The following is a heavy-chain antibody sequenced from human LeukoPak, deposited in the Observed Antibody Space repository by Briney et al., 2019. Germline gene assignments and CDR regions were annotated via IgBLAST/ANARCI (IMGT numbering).Heavy chain of an antibody. J-gene: IGHJ4*02. Sequence: GASVKVSCKASGGTFSSYAISWVRQAPGQGLEWMGRIIPILGIANYAQKFQGRVTITADKSTSTAYMELSSLRSEDTAVYYCARDEGPVVSLFFDYWGQGTLVTVSS. V-gene: IGHV1-69*04. CDR3: ARDEGPVVSLFFDY. CDR2: IIPILGIA. D-gene: IGHD2-8*02. CDR1: GGTFSSYA.